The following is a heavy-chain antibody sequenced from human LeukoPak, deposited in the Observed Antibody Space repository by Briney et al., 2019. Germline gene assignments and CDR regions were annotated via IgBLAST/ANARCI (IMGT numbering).Heavy chain of an antibody. V-gene: IGHV4-34*01. CDR1: GGSFSGYY. J-gene: IGHJ6*02. Sequence: TSETLSLTCAVYGGSFSGYYWSWIRQPPGKGLEWIGEINHSGSTNYNPSLKSRVTISVDTSKNQFPLRLSSVTAADTAVYYCASLYVVPAATRGHYYYGMDVWGQGTTVTVSS. CDR2: INHSGST. D-gene: IGHD2-2*01. CDR3: ASLYVVPAATRGHYYYGMDV.